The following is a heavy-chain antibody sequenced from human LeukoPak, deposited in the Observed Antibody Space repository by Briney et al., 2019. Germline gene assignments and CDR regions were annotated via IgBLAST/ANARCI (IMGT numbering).Heavy chain of an antibody. J-gene: IGHJ6*03. D-gene: IGHD2-2*02. Sequence: SETLSLTCTVSGGSISSSSYYWGWIRQPPGKGLEWIGSIYYSGSTYYNPSLKSRVTISVDTSKNQFSLKLSSVTAADTAVYYCAKDMRANTNQLLYGALEPYYYYYMDVWGKGTTVTVSS. CDR1: GGSISSSSYY. CDR3: AKDMRANTNQLLYGALEPYYYYYMDV. V-gene: IGHV4-39*02. CDR2: IYYSGST.